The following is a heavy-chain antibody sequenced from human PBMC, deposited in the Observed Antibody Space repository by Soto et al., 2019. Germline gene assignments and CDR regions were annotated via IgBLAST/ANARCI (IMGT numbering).Heavy chain of an antibody. J-gene: IGHJ5*02. Sequence: QAGGSLRLSCTASGLSFSGATMHWVRQASGKGPEWLGRIRSKANTYATAYAASVNGRFTISRDDLKNTAYLQMNGLKAEDTAVYYCTTNEGIDTFDPWGQGTLVTVSS. D-gene: IGHD2-8*01. CDR2: IRSKANTYAT. CDR1: GLSFSGAT. CDR3: TTNEGIDTFDP. V-gene: IGHV3-73*01.